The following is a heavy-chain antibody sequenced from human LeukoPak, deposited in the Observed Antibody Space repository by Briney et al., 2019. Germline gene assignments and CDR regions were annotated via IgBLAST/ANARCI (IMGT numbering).Heavy chain of an antibody. J-gene: IGHJ4*02. V-gene: IGHV1-8*01. D-gene: IGHD6-13*01. CDR2: MNPNSGNT. Sequence: ASVKVSCKASGYTFTSYDINWVRQATGQGLEWMGWMNPNSGNTGYAQKFQGRVTMTRNTSISTAYMELSSLRSEDTAVHYCARAMYSSSRGRVLREGYWGQGTLVTVSS. CDR1: GYTFTSYD. CDR3: ARAMYSSSRGRVLREGY.